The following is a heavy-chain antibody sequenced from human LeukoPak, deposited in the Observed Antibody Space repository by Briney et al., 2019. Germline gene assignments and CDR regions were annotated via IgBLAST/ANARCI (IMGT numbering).Heavy chain of an antibody. Sequence: SETLSLTCTVSGGSISSYYWSWIRQPPGKGLEWIGYIYYSGSTNYNPSLTSRVTISVDPSTNQFSLKLSSVTAADTAVYYCARDGGSSSWYGFDYWGQGTLVTVSS. CDR3: ARDGGSSSWYGFDY. J-gene: IGHJ4*02. CDR2: IYYSGST. D-gene: IGHD6-13*01. V-gene: IGHV4-59*01. CDR1: GGSISSYY.